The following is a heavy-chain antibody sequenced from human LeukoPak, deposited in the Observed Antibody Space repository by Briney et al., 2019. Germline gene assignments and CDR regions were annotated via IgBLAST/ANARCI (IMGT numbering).Heavy chain of an antibody. V-gene: IGHV3-23*01. CDR3: AKGLGEFASAPDS. J-gene: IGHJ5*01. Sequence: GGSLRLSCAASGFTVSSNYMSWVRQVPGKGLEWVSAIFGGGISTYYADSVKDRFFIYRDNSQNRLFLQLNSLRVEDTAVYYCAKGLGEFASAPDSWGQGTLVTVSS. CDR1: GFTVSSNY. CDR2: IFGGGIST.